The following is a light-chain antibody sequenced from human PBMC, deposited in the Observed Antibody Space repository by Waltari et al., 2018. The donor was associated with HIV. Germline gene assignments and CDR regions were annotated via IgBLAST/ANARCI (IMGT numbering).Light chain of an antibody. CDR2: DNN. CDR1: SSNIGAGSD. CDR3: QSYDSGLRV. Sequence: QSVLTQPPSVSGAPGQRVTISCIGSSSNIGAGSDVHWYQQLPGTAPKLLIYDNNNRPSGVPDRFSGSKSGTSASLAITGLQAEDEADYYCQSYDSGLRVFGGGTKLTVL. J-gene: IGLJ3*02. V-gene: IGLV1-40*01.